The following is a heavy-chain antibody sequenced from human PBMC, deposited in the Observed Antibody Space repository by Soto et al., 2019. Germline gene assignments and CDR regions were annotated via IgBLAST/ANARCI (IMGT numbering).Heavy chain of an antibody. V-gene: IGHV3-21*01. J-gene: IGHJ5*02. CDR3: ATLTVSTEGDWFDL. D-gene: IGHD3-22*01. Sequence: WGSLRLSCAASGFTFSSYSMNWVRQAPGKGLEWVSSISSSSSYIYYADSVKGRSTISRANANNSLYLQMNSLRAEDTAVYYCATLTVSTEGDWFDLWGQGTLVTVSS. CDR2: ISSSSSYI. CDR1: GFTFSSYS.